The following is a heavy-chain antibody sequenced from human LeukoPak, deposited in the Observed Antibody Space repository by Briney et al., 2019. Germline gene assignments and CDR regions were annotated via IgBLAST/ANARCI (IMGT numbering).Heavy chain of an antibody. CDR3: ARPDYGDYGGFDY. V-gene: IGHV1-2*04. J-gene: IGHJ4*02. CDR1: GYTFTGYY. Sequence: GASVKVSCKAPGYTFTGYYMHWVRQAPGQGLEWMGWINPNSGGTNYAQKFQGWVTMTRDTSISTAYMELSRLRSDDTAVYYCARPDYGDYGGFDYWGQGTLVTVSS. D-gene: IGHD4-17*01. CDR2: INPNSGGT.